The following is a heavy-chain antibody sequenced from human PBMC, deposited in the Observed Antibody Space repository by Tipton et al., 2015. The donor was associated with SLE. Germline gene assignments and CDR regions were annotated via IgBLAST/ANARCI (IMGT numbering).Heavy chain of an antibody. CDR2: VYYSGGT. CDR1: GGSISSGDYY. Sequence: TLSLTCTVSGGSISSGDYYWNWIRQPPGKGLEWLGYVYYSGGTNYNPSLKSRVTISVDTSKNQLSLKLTSVTAADTAVYYCARVVKQQLVFWYFDLWGRGTLATVSS. V-gene: IGHV4-61*08. D-gene: IGHD6-6*01. J-gene: IGHJ2*01. CDR3: ARVVKQQLVFWYFDL.